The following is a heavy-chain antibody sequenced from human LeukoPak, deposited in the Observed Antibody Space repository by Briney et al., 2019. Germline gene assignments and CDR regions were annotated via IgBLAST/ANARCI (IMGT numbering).Heavy chain of an antibody. D-gene: IGHD5-12*01. J-gene: IGHJ4*02. Sequence: PGGSLRLSCAASGFTFSSYAMSWVRQAPGKGLEWVSGISGNGGSTYYADPVKGRFTISRDNSKNTLYLQINSVSAEDTAVYYCAKPHPPMDGHDQYYFHSWGQGTLVTVSS. CDR1: GFTFSSYA. CDR2: ISGNGGST. V-gene: IGHV3-23*01. CDR3: AKPHPPMDGHDQYYFHS.